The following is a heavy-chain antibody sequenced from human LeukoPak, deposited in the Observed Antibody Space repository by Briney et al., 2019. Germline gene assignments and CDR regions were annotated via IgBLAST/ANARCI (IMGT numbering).Heavy chain of an antibody. CDR2: ISGSGGST. CDR3: AKVLWFGELSPYYFDY. Sequence: GGSLRLSCAASGFTFSSYAMSWVGQAPGKGVEGVSAISGSGGSTDYADSVKGRVTISRDNSKNTLYLQMNTLRAEDTAVYYCAKVLWFGELSPYYFDYWGQGTLVTVSS. CDR1: GFTFSSYA. V-gene: IGHV3-23*01. D-gene: IGHD3-10*01. J-gene: IGHJ4*02.